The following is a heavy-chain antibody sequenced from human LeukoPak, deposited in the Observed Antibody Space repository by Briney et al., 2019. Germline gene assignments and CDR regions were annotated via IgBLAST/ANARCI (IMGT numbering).Heavy chain of an antibody. Sequence: GGSLRLSCAASGFTLSSYGMHWVRQAPGKGLEWVAVIWYDGSNKYYADSVKGRFTISRDNSKNTLYLQMNSLRAEDTAVYYCARTDYGDYTTFDYWGQGTLVTVSS. CDR1: GFTLSSYG. D-gene: IGHD4-17*01. J-gene: IGHJ4*02. V-gene: IGHV3-33*01. CDR3: ARTDYGDYTTFDY. CDR2: IWYDGSNK.